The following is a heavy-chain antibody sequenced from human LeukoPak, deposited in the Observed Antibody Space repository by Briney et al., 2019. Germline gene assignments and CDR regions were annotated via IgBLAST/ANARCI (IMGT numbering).Heavy chain of an antibody. D-gene: IGHD2-2*02. CDR1: GGSISSGGYY. CDR3: AREYCSSTCCYRGFDY. V-gene: IGHV4-30-2*01. J-gene: IGHJ4*02. Sequence: SETLSLTCTVSGGSISSGGYYWSWIRQPPGKGLEWIAYIYHSGSTYYNPSLKSRVTISVDRSKNQFSLKLSSVTAADTAVYYCAREYCSSTCCYRGFDYWGQGTLVTVSS. CDR2: IYHSGST.